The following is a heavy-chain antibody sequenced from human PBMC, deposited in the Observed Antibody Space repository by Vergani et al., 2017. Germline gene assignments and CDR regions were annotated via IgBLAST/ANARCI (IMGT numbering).Heavy chain of an antibody. Sequence: QMQLQQWGAGLLKPSETLSLTCAVYGGSFSGYYWSWIRQPPGKGLEWIGEINHSGSTNYNPSLKSRVTISVDTSKNQFSLKLSSVTAADTAVYYCARGLYTWAAAGKGGFDYWGQGTLVTVSS. J-gene: IGHJ4*02. D-gene: IGHD6-13*01. CDR2: INHSGST. CDR1: GGSFSGYY. CDR3: ARGLYTWAAAGKGGFDY. V-gene: IGHV4-34*01.